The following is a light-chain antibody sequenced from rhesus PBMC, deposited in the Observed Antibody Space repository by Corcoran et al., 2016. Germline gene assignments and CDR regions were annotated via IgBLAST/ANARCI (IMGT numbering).Light chain of an antibody. Sequence: QAVVTQEPSLTVPPGGTVTLTCASSTGAVTSGHYPHWFQQKPGQAPKTLIYDTSNKLSWTPARFSGSLHGGKAALTLSGAQPEDEAEYYCWLSYSGADVFGSGTKLTVL. V-gene: IGLV7-80*01. CDR3: WLSYSGADV. J-gene: IGLJ6*01. CDR2: DTS. CDR1: TGAVTSGHY.